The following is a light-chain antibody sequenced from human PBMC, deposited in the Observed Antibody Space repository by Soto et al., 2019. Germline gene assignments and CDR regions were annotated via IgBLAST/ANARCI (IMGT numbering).Light chain of an antibody. V-gene: IGKV4-1*01. CDR2: WAS. J-gene: IGKJ2*01. CDR1: QSVFYSSNNKNY. Sequence: IVMTQSPDSLAVSLGERATINCKSSQSVFYSSNNKNYLAWYRQKPGQPPKLLIYWASIRESGVPDRISGSGSGTDFTLTISSLQAEDVAVYYCQQYYSTPPYTFGQGIKLEIK. CDR3: QQYYSTPPYT.